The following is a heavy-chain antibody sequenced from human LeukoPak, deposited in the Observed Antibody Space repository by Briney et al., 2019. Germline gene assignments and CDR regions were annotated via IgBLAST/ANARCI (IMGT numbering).Heavy chain of an antibody. CDR3: ARGDYYGSPFDY. J-gene: IGHJ4*02. D-gene: IGHD3-10*01. V-gene: IGHV3-33*01. CDR1: GXXXXXXX. CDR2: XWYXXSXX. Sequence: GGSLRLSCAAXGXXXXXXXXXXXXXAXXXXXXXVXXXWYXXSXXYXXDSVQGRFTISRDNSKNTLYLQMNSLRAEDTAXYXXARGDYYGSPFDYWGQGTLVTVSS.